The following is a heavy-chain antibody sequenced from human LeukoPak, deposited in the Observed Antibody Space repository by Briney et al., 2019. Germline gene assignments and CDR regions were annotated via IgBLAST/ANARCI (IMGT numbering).Heavy chain of an antibody. Sequence: GESLKISCKCSGSSFSTYWIGWVRQMPGKGLEWMGLIYPGNSDTRSSPSFQGQVTFSADTSIDTAYLQWNSLPASDTAIYYCARNGAAGTPNRFFNWFDPWGQGTLVTVPS. CDR1: GSSFSTYW. D-gene: IGHD6-13*01. J-gene: IGHJ5*02. V-gene: IGHV5-51*01. CDR3: ARNGAAGTPNRFFNWFDP. CDR2: IYPGNSDT.